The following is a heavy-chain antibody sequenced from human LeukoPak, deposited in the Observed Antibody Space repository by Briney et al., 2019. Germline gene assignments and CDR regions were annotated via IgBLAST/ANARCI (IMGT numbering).Heavy chain of an antibody. CDR1: GFTVSSNY. J-gene: IGHJ4*02. V-gene: IGHV3-53*01. CDR2: ICSGGST. CDR3: AKIDILTGYVFDY. D-gene: IGHD3-9*01. Sequence: GGSLRLSCAASGFTVSSNYMSWVRQAPGKGLEWVSVICSGGSTYYADSVKGRFTISRDNSKNTLYLQMNSLRAEDTAVYYCAKIDILTGYVFDYWGQGTLVTVSS.